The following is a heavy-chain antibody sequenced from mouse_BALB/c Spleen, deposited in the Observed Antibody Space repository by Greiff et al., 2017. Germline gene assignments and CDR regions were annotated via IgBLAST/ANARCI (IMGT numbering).Heavy chain of an antibody. J-gene: IGHJ3*01. CDR1: GYTFTSYY. CDR2: IYPGNVNT. Sequence: LMESGPELVKPGASVRISCKASGYTFTSYYIHWVKQRPGQGLEWIGWIYPGNVNTKYNEKFKGKATLTADKSSSTAYMQLSSLTSEDSAVYFCARDLWFAYWGQGTLVTVSA. CDR3: ARDLWFAY. V-gene: IGHV1S56*01.